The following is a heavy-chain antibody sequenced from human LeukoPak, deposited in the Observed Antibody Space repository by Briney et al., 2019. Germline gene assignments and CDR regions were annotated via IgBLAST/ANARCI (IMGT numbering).Heavy chain of an antibody. CDR3: ARLTYYYDSSGYLITGRAFDI. V-gene: IGHV3-7*01. Sequence: PGGSLRLSCAASGVSFERYSMIWIRQAPGKGLEWVATIKQDGSEIYYVDSVKGRFTISRDNAKNSLNLEMNSLRAVDTALYYCARLTYYYDSSGYLITGRAFDIWGQGTMVIVSS. CDR1: GVSFERYS. J-gene: IGHJ3*02. D-gene: IGHD3-22*01. CDR2: IKQDGSEI.